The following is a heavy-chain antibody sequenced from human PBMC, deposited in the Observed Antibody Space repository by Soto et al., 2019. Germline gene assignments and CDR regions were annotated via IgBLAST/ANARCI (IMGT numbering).Heavy chain of an antibody. CDR2: IIPIFGTA. Sequence: SVKVSCTASGGTFSSYAISWVRQAPGQGLEWMGGIIPIFGTANYAQKFQGRVTITADESTSTAYMELSSLRSEDTAVYYCARGEKQWLPLGGYYYYYGMDVWGQGTTVTVSS. D-gene: IGHD6-19*01. J-gene: IGHJ6*02. CDR1: GGTFSSYA. V-gene: IGHV1-69*13. CDR3: ARGEKQWLPLGGYYYYYGMDV.